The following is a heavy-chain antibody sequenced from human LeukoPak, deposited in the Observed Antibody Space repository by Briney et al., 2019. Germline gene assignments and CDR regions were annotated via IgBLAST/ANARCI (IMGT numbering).Heavy chain of an antibody. J-gene: IGHJ4*02. CDR1: GFAFDEHG. D-gene: IGHD2-2*01. V-gene: IGHV3-20*04. CDR2: INWSGGST. Sequence: PGGSLRLSCTASGFAFDEHGMSWVRQVPGKGLEWVSGINWSGGSTGYADPFRGRFTISRDNAKNSLYLQMDSLRAEDTALYYCARATITSPFYFDYWGQGTLVTVSS. CDR3: ARATITSPFYFDY.